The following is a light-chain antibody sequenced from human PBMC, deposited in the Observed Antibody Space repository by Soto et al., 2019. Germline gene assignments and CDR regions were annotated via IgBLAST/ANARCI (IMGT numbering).Light chain of an antibody. CDR3: SSYTSSSPYV. CDR1: SSDVGGYNY. J-gene: IGLJ1*01. V-gene: IGLV2-14*01. CDR2: EVS. Sequence: QSALAQPASVSGSPGQSITISCTGTSSDVGGYNYVSWYQQHPGKAPKLMIYEVSNRPSGVSNRFSGSKSGNTASLTISGLQAEDEADYCCSSYTSSSPYVFGNGTKVT.